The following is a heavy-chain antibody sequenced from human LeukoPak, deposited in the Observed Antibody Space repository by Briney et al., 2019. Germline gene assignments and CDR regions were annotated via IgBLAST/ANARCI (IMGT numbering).Heavy chain of an antibody. D-gene: IGHD5-24*01. Sequence: ASVKVSCKASGYSFTSNYIHWVRQAPGQGLEWMGMIYPRDGSTSYAQKFQGRVTVTRDTSTSTVHMELSGLRSEDTAVYYCAKGGLRDGYSYASWGQGTLITVSS. CDR1: GYSFTSNY. J-gene: IGHJ5*02. V-gene: IGHV1-46*01. CDR3: AKGGLRDGYSYAS. CDR2: IYPRDGST.